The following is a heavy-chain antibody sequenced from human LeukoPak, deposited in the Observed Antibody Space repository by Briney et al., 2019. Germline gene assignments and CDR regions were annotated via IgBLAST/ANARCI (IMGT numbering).Heavy chain of an antibody. V-gene: IGHV4-39*01. J-gene: IGHJ4*02. CDR2: VYRSGSS. CDR3: ARRGTSGWAYYFDF. D-gene: IGHD6-19*01. Sequence: PSETLSLTCTVSGDSISTSSNYWGWIRQLPGKGLEWIGSVYRSGSSYYNPSLNNPVTISVDTSKNQFTLNLTSVTAADTAVYYCARRGTSGWAYYFDFWGQGSLLTVSS. CDR1: GDSISTSSNY.